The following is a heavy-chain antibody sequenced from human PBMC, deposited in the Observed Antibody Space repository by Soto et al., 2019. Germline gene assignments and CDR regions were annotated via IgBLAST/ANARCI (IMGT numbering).Heavy chain of an antibody. Sequence: TLSLTCTVSGGSISSGDYYWSWIRQPPGKDLEWIGYIYYSGSTYYNPSLKSRVTISVDTSKNQFSLKLSSVTAADTAVYYCAKSARMVRGVIGYYYYGMDVWGQGTTVTVSS. CDR1: GGSISSGDYY. CDR2: IYYSGST. CDR3: AKSARMVRGVIGYYYYGMDV. V-gene: IGHV4-30-4*01. D-gene: IGHD3-10*01. J-gene: IGHJ6*02.